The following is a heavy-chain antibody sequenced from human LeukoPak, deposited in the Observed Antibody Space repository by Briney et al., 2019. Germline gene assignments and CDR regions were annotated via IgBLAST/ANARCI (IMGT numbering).Heavy chain of an antibody. CDR1: GFTVSSNY. V-gene: IGHV3-53*01. CDR3: ARRIRDGYTKANYFDY. J-gene: IGHJ4*02. CDR2: IYSGGST. Sequence: GGSLRLSCAASGFTVSSNYMSWVRQAPGKGLEWVSVIYSGGSTYYADSVKGRFTISRDNSKNTLYLKMNSLRAEDTAVYYCARRIRDGYTKANYFDYWGQGTLVTVSS. D-gene: IGHD5-24*01.